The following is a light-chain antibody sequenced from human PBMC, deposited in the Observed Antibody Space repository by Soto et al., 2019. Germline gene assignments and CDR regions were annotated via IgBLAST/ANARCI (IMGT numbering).Light chain of an antibody. V-gene: IGLV2-14*01. CDR3: SSYTRSSNYV. Sequence: QSALTQPASVSGSPGQSIAISCTGTSSDVGAYNYVSWYQQHPGKAPKLMIYDVSNRPSGVSNRFSGSKSDNTASLTISGIQAEDEADYYCSSYTRSSNYVFGSGTKVTVL. J-gene: IGLJ1*01. CDR1: SSDVGAYNY. CDR2: DVS.